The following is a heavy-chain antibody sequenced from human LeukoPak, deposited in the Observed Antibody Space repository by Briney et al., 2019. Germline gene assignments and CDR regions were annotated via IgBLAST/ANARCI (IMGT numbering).Heavy chain of an antibody. CDR1: GASVSSGGYY. CDR3: ARHRRDHDFWSGSNPTHYYYYMDV. Sequence: SETLSLTCTVSGASVSSGGYYWTWIRQPAGKALESIGRIYVSGNTHFNPSLKSRATISVDSSKNQFSLKLSSVTAADTAVYYCARHRRDHDFWSGSNPTHYYYYMDVWGKGTTVTVSS. D-gene: IGHD3-3*01. J-gene: IGHJ6*03. V-gene: IGHV4-61*02. CDR2: IYVSGNT.